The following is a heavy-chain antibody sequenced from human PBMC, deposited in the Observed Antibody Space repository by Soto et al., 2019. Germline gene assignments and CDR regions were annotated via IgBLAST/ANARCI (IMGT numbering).Heavy chain of an antibody. V-gene: IGHV4-30-4*01. Sequence: QVQLQESGPGLVKPSQTLSLTCTVSGGSISSGDYYWSWIRQPPGKGLEWIGYIYYSGSTYYNPSLKRRVTISVDTSKNQFSRKLSSVTAADTAVYYCARLSGDHFWSGYPPRIDYWGQGTLVTVSS. D-gene: IGHD3-3*02. CDR3: ARLSGDHFWSGYPPRIDY. CDR2: IYYSGST. J-gene: IGHJ4*02. CDR1: GGSISSGDYY.